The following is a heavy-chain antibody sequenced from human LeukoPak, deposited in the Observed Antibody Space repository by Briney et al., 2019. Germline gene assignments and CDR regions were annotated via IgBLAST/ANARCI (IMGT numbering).Heavy chain of an antibody. J-gene: IGHJ4*02. CDR2: NNPNSGGT. Sequence: ASVKVSCKASGYTFTGYYMHWVRQAPGQGLEWMGWNNPNSGGTNYAQKFQGRVTMTRDTSISTAYMELSRLRSDDTAVYYCARDIVVVVQEGDYWGQGTLVTVSS. V-gene: IGHV1-2*02. CDR3: ARDIVVVVQEGDY. CDR1: GYTFTGYY. D-gene: IGHD2-15*01.